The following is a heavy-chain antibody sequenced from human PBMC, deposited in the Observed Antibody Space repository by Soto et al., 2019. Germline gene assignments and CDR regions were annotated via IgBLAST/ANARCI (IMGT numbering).Heavy chain of an antibody. Sequence: QVQLVESGGGVVQPGRSLRLSCAASGFAFSSYPLHWVRRAPGKGLEWVAVLSYNGNNHYYADSVKGRFTISRDNSKNTLYLQMDSLRSEDTAVYYCARDLRHSYGSGRLASWGQGTLVTVSS. V-gene: IGHV3-30-3*01. CDR3: ARDLRHSYGSGRLAS. D-gene: IGHD3-10*01. J-gene: IGHJ1*01. CDR2: LSYNGNNH. CDR1: GFAFSSYP.